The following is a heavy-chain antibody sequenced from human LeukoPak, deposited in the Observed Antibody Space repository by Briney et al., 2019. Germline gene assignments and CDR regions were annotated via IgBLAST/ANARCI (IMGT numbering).Heavy chain of an antibody. V-gene: IGHV4-39*07. J-gene: IGHJ4*02. Sequence: SETLSLTCTVSGGSISSSSYYWGWIRQPPGKGLEWIGSIYYSGSTYYNPSLKSRVTISVDTSKNQFSLKLSSVTAADTAVYFCARGIVVWYALYWGQGTLVTVSS. CDR2: IYYSGST. CDR1: GGSISSSSYY. CDR3: ARGIVVWYALY. D-gene: IGHD6-13*01.